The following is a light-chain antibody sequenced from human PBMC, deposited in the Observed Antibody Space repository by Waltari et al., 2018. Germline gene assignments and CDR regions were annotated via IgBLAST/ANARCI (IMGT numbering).Light chain of an antibody. CDR2: WAS. CDR3: QQYYSTPVT. CDR1: RSVLYSSNNKNY. V-gene: IGKV4-1*01. J-gene: IGKJ2*01. Sequence: DIVMTQSSDSLAVSLGERATINCKSSRSVLYSSNNKNYLAWYQQKPGQPPKLLIYWASTRESGVPDRFSGSGSGTDFTLTISSLQAEDVAVYYCQQYYSTPVTFGQGTKLEIK.